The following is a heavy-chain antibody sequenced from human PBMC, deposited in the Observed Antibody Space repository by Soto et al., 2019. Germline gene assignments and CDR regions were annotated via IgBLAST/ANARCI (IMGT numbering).Heavy chain of an antibody. Sequence: EVQLLESGGGLVQPGGSLRLSCAASGFTFSIYAMSWVRQVPGRGLEWVSAVRGGGRSTYYADSVKGRFTISRDNSKNTLYLPMNSLSAEDAALYYCAKGCDYWSGRIDYWGQGTLVTVSS. CDR3: AKGCDYWSGRIDY. J-gene: IGHJ4*02. CDR2: VRGGGRST. V-gene: IGHV3-23*01. CDR1: GFTFSIYA. D-gene: IGHD3-3*01.